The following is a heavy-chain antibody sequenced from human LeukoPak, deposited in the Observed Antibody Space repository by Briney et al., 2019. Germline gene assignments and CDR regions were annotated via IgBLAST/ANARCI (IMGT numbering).Heavy chain of an antibody. D-gene: IGHD6-6*01. Sequence: GGSLRLSCAASGFTVSSNYMSWVRQAPGKGLEWVSVIYSGSNTYYADSVKGRFTISRDNAKNSLYLQTNSLRAEDTAVYYCARGPGLGGSSSYFDYWGQGTLVTVSS. CDR3: ARGPGLGGSSSYFDY. CDR2: IYSGSNT. V-gene: IGHV3-53*01. J-gene: IGHJ4*02. CDR1: GFTVSSNY.